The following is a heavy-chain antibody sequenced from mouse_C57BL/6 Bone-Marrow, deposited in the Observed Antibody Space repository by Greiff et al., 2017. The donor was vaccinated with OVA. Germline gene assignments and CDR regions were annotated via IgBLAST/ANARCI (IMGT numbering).Heavy chain of an antibody. Sequence: QVQLQQPGAELVKPGASVKLSCKASGYTFTSYWMHWVKQRPGRGLEWIGRIDPNSGGTKYNEKFKGKATLTVDKPSNTAYMQHSSLTSEDSAVYYCANWDYGSRKDFDYWGEGTTLTGSS. J-gene: IGHJ2*01. D-gene: IGHD1-1*01. CDR2: IDPNSGGT. CDR3: ANWDYGSRKDFDY. V-gene: IGHV1-72*01. CDR1: GYTFTSYW.